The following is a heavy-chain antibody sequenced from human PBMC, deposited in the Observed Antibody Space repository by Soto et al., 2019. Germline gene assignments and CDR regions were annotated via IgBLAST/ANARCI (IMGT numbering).Heavy chain of an antibody. CDR3: ARVRVIRGVIPSHFGL. V-gene: IGHV1-69*06. D-gene: IGHD3-10*01. Sequence: QAHLAQSGAEVKKPGSSVTVSCKASGGTFNSYGISWVRQAPGQGLDWMGVIIPLYVTVNYAQKFQGRVSITADKSTSTAYMDLNSLRSDDTAVYYCARVRVIRGVIPSHFGLWGQGNQVTVSS. CDR1: GGTFNSYG. J-gene: IGHJ4*02. CDR2: IIPLYVTV.